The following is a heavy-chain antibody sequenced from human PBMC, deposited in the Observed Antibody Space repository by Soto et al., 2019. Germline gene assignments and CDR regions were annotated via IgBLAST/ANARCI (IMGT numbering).Heavy chain of an antibody. V-gene: IGHV4-34*01. CDR3: AGIQSGDFDY. CDR1: GGSFSGYY. J-gene: IGHJ4*02. D-gene: IGHD2-15*01. Sequence: SETLSLTCAVYGGSFSGYYWSWIRQPPGKGLEWIGEINHSGITNYNPSLTSRVTISVDTSKNQFSLKLSSVTAADTAVYYCAGIQSGDFDYWGQGTTVTV. CDR2: INHSGIT.